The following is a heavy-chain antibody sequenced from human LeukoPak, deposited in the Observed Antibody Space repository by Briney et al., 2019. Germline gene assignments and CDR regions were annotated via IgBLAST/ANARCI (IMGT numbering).Heavy chain of an antibody. Sequence: PSQTLSLTWAVAGGSISSGGYSWSWIRQPPGKGLEWIGYIYHSGSTYYNPSLKSRVTISVDRSKNQFSLKLSSVTAADTAVYYCASSIAAAGTGGFDPWGQGTLVTVSS. CDR1: GGSISSGGYS. D-gene: IGHD6-13*01. CDR2: IYHSGST. CDR3: ASSIAAAGTGGFDP. V-gene: IGHV4-30-2*01. J-gene: IGHJ5*02.